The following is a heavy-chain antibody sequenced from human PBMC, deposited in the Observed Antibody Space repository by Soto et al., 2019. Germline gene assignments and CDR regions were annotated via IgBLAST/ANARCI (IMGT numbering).Heavy chain of an antibody. CDR2: IIPIFGTA. CDR3: ARGPGGYCSSTSCYSFVYFDY. D-gene: IGHD2-2*01. CDR1: GGTFSSYA. J-gene: IGHJ4*02. V-gene: IGHV1-69*01. Sequence: QVQLVQSGAEVKKPGSSVKVSCKASGGTFSSYAISWVRQAPGQGLEWMGGIIPIFGTANYERKVQGRVKITADDSTSTAYMELSSLRSEDTAVYYCARGPGGYCSSTSCYSFVYFDYWGQGTLVTVSS.